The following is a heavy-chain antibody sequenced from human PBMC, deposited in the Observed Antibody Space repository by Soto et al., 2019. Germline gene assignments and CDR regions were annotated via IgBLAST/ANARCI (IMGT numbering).Heavy chain of an antibody. J-gene: IGHJ5*02. D-gene: IGHD2-21*02. V-gene: IGHV4-30-4*01. Sequence: QVQLQESGPGLVKPSQTLSLTCTVSGGSISSGDYYWSWIRQPPGKGLEWIGYIYYSGSTYYNPSAQGRGTISVDTARNQFSLKRSSVTAADTAVYYCARAMVVTQNWFDPWGQGTLVTVSS. CDR2: IYYSGST. CDR1: GGSISSGDYY. CDR3: ARAMVVTQNWFDP.